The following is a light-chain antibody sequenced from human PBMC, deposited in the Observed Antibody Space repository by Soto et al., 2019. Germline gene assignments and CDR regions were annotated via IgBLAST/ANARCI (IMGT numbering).Light chain of an antibody. CDR3: QHYSNWPPT. J-gene: IGKJ3*01. CDR2: YAS. V-gene: IGKV3-15*01. CDR1: ESVHRN. Sequence: EMVMTQSPSTLSVSPGERVTLSCRASESVHRNLAWYQQKPGQGPSLLIYYASTRATGVPDRFTGSGSGTEFTLTISSLQSEDVGVSHCQHYSNWPPTFGPGTIVEIK.